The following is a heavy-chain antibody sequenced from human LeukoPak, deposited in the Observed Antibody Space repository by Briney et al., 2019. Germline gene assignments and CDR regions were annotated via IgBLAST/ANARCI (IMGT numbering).Heavy chain of an antibody. D-gene: IGHD6-13*01. V-gene: IGHV1-69*05. J-gene: IGHJ4*02. CDR1: GGTFSSYA. CDR2: IIPIFGTA. CDR3: ARVRQQLDPGFDY. Sequence: SVKVSCKASGGTFSSYAISWVRQAPGQGLEWMGGIIPIFGTANYAQKFQGRVTITTDESTSTAYMELSSLRSEDTAVYYCARVRQQLDPGFDYWGQGTLVTVSS.